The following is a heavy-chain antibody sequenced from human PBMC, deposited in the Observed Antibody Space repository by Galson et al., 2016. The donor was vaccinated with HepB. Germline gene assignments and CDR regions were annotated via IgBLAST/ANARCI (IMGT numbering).Heavy chain of an antibody. CDR3: ARGWARSTYYYDNSGYDS. CDR2: ISSSVSTI. Sequence: SLRLSCAASGFTFSSFEMNWVRQAPGKGLEWVSYISSSVSTIYYADSVKGRFTIPRDDAKSSLFLQMNSLRAEDTGVYYCARGWARSTYYYDNSGYDSWGQGTLVIVTS. D-gene: IGHD3-22*01. CDR1: GFTFSSFE. V-gene: IGHV3-48*03. J-gene: IGHJ4*02.